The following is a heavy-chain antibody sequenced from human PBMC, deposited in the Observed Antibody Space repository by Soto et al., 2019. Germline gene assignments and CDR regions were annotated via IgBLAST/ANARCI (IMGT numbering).Heavy chain of an antibody. CDR1: GFSLSTSGVG. D-gene: IGHD2-8*02. CDR2: IYWDDDK. Sequence: QITLKESGPTLVKPTQTLTLTCTFSGFSLSTSGVGVGWIRQPPGKALEWLALIYWDDDKRYSPSLKSRLTITKDTSKTQVVLTMTNMDPVDTATYYSAHYFYILVDDAFDIWGQGTMVTVSS. J-gene: IGHJ3*02. CDR3: AHYFYILVDDAFDI. V-gene: IGHV2-5*02.